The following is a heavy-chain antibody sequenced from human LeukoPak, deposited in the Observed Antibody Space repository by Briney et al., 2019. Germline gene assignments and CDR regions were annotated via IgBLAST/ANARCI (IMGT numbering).Heavy chain of an antibody. CDR1: GYTFTGYY. CDR3: AREISSGYSTNAFDI. V-gene: IGHV1-2*02. J-gene: IGHJ3*02. D-gene: IGHD3-22*01. CDR2: INPNSGGT. Sequence: ASVKVSCKASGYTFTGYYMHWVRQAPGQGLEWMGWINPNSGGTNYAQKFQGRVTMTRDTSISTAYMELSRLRSDDTAVYYCAREISSGYSTNAFDIWGQGTMVTVSS.